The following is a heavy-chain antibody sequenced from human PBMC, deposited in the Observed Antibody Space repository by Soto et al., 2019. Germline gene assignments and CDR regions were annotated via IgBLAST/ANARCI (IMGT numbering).Heavy chain of an antibody. J-gene: IGHJ6*02. CDR3: ARVPLLPNYGMDV. D-gene: IGHD3-22*01. Sequence: PSETLSLTCTVSGGSISSYYWSWIRQPPGKGLEWIGYIYYSGSTNYNPSLKSRVTISVDTSKNQFSLKLSFVTAADTAVYYCARVPLLPNYGMDVWGQGTTVTVSS. CDR1: GGSISSYY. CDR2: IYYSGST. V-gene: IGHV4-59*01.